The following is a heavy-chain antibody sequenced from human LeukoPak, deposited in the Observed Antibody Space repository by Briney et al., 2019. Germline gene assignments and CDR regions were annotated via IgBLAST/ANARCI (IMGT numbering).Heavy chain of an antibody. Sequence: GGSLRLSCAASGFTFSSYSMHWVRQASGKGLEWVGRIRSKANNYATAYAASVKGRFTISRDDLKNTAYLQMNSLKTEDTAVYYCTSSILKYCSGNSCYSDYYYYGMDVWGQGTTVTVSS. V-gene: IGHV3-73*01. CDR3: TSSILKYCSGNSCYSDYYYYGMDV. CDR2: IRSKANNYAT. J-gene: IGHJ6*02. D-gene: IGHD2-15*01. CDR1: GFTFSSYS.